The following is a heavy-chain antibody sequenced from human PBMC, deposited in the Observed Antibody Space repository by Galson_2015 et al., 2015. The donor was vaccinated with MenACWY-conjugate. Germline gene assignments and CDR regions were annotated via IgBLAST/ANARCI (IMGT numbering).Heavy chain of an antibody. J-gene: IGHJ4*02. CDR2: MNQDGSDK. V-gene: IGHV3-7*03. D-gene: IGHD4-11*01. Sequence: SLRLSCAASGFTVSSFWMSWLRQAPGKGLEWVAHMNQDGSDKYYVDSVKGRFSISRDNAKNSVYLQMNSLRAEDTAVYYCARWEESDYRNSWGQGTLVTVSS. CDR3: ARWEESDYRNS. CDR1: GFTVSSFW.